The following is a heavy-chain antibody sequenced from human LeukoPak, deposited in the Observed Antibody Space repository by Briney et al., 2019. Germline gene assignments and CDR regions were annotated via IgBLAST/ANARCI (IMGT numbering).Heavy chain of an antibody. D-gene: IGHD6-13*01. J-gene: IGHJ5*02. CDR2: IYPGDSHT. Sequence: GESLKISCKAFGYTYTNFWIGWVRQMPGKGLEWMGIIYPGDSHTEYSPSSQGQVTISADKSISTAYLQWSSLKASDTAMYYCAREYSSSSNWFDPWGQGTLVTVSS. CDR1: GYTYTNFW. CDR3: AREYSSSSNWFDP. V-gene: IGHV5-51*01.